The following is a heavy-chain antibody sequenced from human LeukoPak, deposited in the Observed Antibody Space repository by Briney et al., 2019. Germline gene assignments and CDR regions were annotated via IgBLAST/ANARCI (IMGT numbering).Heavy chain of an antibody. CDR2: ISAYNGNT. Sequence: VASVKLSCKASGYTFTSYGISWVRQAPGQGLEWMGWISAYNGNTNYAQKLQGRVTMTTDTSTSTAYMELRSLRSDDTAVYYCARDPIRLAYCGGDCPSAYWGQGTLVTVSS. CDR3: ARDPIRLAYCGGDCPSAY. D-gene: IGHD2-21*02. V-gene: IGHV1-18*01. CDR1: GYTFTSYG. J-gene: IGHJ4*02.